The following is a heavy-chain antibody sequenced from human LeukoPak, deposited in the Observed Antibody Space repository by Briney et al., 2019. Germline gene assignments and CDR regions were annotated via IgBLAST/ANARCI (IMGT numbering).Heavy chain of an antibody. D-gene: IGHD6-13*01. J-gene: IGHJ2*01. CDR1: GGSISSGSYY. Sequence: SQTLSLTCTVSGGSISSGSYYRSWIRQPAGKGLEWIGRIYTSGSTNYNPSLKSRVTISVDTSKNQFSLKLSSVTAADTAVYYCARVYYSSSYDYWYFDLWGRGTLVTVSS. CDR2: IYTSGST. CDR3: ARVYYSSSYDYWYFDL. V-gene: IGHV4-61*02.